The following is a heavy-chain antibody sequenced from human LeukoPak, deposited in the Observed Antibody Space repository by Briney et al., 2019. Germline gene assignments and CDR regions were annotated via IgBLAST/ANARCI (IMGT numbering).Heavy chain of an antibody. CDR1: GFTFSNAW. Sequence: GGSLRLSCAASGFTFSNAWMSWVRQAPEKGLEWVGRIKSKTDGGTTDYAAPVKGRFTISRDDSKNTLYLQMNSLKTEDTAVYYCTTDKAYGAFDIWGRGTMVTVSS. CDR3: TTDKAYGAFDI. D-gene: IGHD3-16*01. V-gene: IGHV3-15*01. CDR2: IKSKTDGGTT. J-gene: IGHJ3*02.